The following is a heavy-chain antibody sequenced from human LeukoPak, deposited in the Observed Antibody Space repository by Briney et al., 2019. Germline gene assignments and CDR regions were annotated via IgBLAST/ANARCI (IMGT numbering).Heavy chain of an antibody. CDR3: ARVYNTYYDFWSGHIYYMDV. CDR2: IIPILGIA. Sequence: SVKVSCKASGGTFSSYAISWVRQAPGQGLEWMGRIIPILGIANYAQKFQGRVTITADKSTSTAYMELRSLRSDDTAVYYCARVYNTYYDFWSGHIYYMDVWGKGTTVTVSS. J-gene: IGHJ6*03. D-gene: IGHD3-3*01. V-gene: IGHV1-69*04. CDR1: GGTFSSYA.